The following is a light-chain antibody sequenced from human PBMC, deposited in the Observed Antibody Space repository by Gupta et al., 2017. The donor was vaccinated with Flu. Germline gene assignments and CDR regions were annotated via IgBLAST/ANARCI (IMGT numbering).Light chain of an antibody. V-gene: IGKV1-39*01. CDR2: DAS. CDR1: QTIRNY. J-gene: IGKJ1*01. Sequence: SPASLSASVGDRVTITCRASQTIRNYLIWFQQKPGQTPKVLIYDASRLQTGVPYRFNGIGSGTDFTLTINNLQPEDSGIYYCQETHSTWTFGQGTTVEIK. CDR3: QETHSTWT.